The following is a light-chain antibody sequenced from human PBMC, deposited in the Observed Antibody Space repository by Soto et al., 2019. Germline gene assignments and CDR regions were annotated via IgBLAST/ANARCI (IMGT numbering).Light chain of an antibody. CDR3: QQYVSSSYT. Sequence: EIVLTQSPGTLSLSPGERATLSCRASQSISSSYLAWYQQKPGQAPRLLIYAASSRAPGIPDRFSGSGSGTDFTLTISRLEPEDFAVYYCQQYVSSSYTFGQGTQLEIK. CDR1: QSISSSY. J-gene: IGKJ2*01. CDR2: AAS. V-gene: IGKV3-20*01.